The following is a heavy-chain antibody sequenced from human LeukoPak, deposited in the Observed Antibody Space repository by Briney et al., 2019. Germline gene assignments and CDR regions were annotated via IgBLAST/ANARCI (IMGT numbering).Heavy chain of an antibody. D-gene: IGHD1-26*01. CDR2: IYYSGST. CDR3: ARVKWELLYYFDY. CDR1: GGSISSSSYY. J-gene: IGHJ4*02. Sequence: SETLSLTCTVSGGSISSSSYYWGWIRQPPGKGLEWIGSIYYSGSTYYNPSLKSRVTISVDTSKNQFSLKLSSVTAADTAVYYCARVKWELLYYFDYWGQGTLVTVSS. V-gene: IGHV4-39*07.